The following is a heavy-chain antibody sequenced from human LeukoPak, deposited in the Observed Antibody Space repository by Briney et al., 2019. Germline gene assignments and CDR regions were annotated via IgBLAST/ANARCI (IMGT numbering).Heavy chain of an antibody. J-gene: IGHJ6*03. CDR3: ARDRGFMVRGSMRGYDDYYYYMDV. D-gene: IGHD3-10*01. Sequence: SETLSLTCTVSGGSISSNSYYWSWIRQPAGKGLEWIGRIYTTGSTNYNPSRKSRFTITVDTAKNQFDLKQSSVTAADTAVYYCARDRGFMVRGSMRGYDDYYYYMDVWGKGTTVTISS. V-gene: IGHV4-61*02. CDR2: IYTTGST. CDR1: GGSISSNSYY.